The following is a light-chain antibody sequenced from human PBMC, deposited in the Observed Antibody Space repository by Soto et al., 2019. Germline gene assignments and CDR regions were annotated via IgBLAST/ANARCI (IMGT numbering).Light chain of an antibody. V-gene: IGKV3-20*01. CDR2: GAS. CDR3: LQYGRSPYT. J-gene: IGKJ2*01. Sequence: EIVLTQSPGTLSLSPGERATLSCRASQSVSSSYLAWYQQKPGQAPRPLIYGASSRATGIPDRFRGSGSGTDFTLTISRLEPEDFAVYYCLQYGRSPYTFGQGTKLEIK. CDR1: QSVSSSY.